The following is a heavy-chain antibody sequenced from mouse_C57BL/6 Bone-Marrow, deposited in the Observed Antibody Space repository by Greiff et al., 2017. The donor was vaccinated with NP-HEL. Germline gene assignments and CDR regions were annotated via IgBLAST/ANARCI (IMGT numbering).Heavy chain of an antibody. J-gene: IGHJ4*01. CDR3: ARDLAPLGDY. Sequence: EVKLEESGGGLVKPGGSLKLSCAASGFTFSSYAMSWVRQTPEKRLAWVATISDGGSYTYYPDNVKGRFTISRDNAKNNLYLQMSHLKSEDTAMYYCARDLAPLGDYWGQGTSVTVSS. CDR1: GFTFSSYA. V-gene: IGHV5-4*01. CDR2: ISDGGSYT.